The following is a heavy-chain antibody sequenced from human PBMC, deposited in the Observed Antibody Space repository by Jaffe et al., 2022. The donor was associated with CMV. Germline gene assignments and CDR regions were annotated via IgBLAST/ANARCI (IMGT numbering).Heavy chain of an antibody. J-gene: IGHJ4*02. CDR2: IIPILGIA. V-gene: IGHV1-69*09. CDR1: GGTFSSYA. CDR3: ARDPAGGGMATITPDY. D-gene: IGHD5-12*01. Sequence: QVQLVQSGAEVKKPGSSVKVSCKASGGTFSSYAISWVRQAPGQGLEWMGRIIPILGIANYAQKFQGRVTITADKSTSTAYMELSSLRSEDTAVYYCARDPAGGGMATITPDYWGQGTLVTVSS.